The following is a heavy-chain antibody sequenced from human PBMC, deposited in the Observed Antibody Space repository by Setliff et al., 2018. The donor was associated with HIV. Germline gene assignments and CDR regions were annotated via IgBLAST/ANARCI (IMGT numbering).Heavy chain of an antibody. J-gene: IGHJ5*02. CDR3: AREGLRIAAAGYNWFDP. CDR2: IYTTGST. CDR1: GGSIGSGSHY. Sequence: SETLSLTCTVSGGSIGSGSHYWSWIRQPAGKGLEWIGHIYTTGSTNYNPSLKSRVTISVDTSKNQFSLKLNSVTAADTALYYCAREGLRIAAAGYNWFDPWGPGTLVTVSS. D-gene: IGHD6-13*01. V-gene: IGHV4-61*09.